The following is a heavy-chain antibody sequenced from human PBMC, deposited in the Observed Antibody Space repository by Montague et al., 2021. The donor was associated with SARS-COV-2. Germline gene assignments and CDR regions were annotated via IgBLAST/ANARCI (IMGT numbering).Heavy chain of an antibody. J-gene: IGHJ6*03. CDR2: IKQDGSEK. D-gene: IGHD3-9*01. CDR1: GFTFSSYW. V-gene: IGHV3-7*05. Sequence: SLRLSCAASGFTFSSYWMSWVRQAPGKGLEWVANIKQDGSEKYYVDSVKGRLTISRDNAKNSLYLQMNSLRAEDTAVYYCAREPGPYHDILTGLTVGYMDVWGKGTTVTVSS. CDR3: AREPGPYHDILTGLTVGYMDV.